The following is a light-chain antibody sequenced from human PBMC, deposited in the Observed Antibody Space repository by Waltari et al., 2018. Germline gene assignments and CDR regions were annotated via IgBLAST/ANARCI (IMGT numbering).Light chain of an antibody. CDR3: QQANSFPLT. Sequence: DIQMTQSPSSVSASAGDRVTITCRASQGLSSWLAWYQQKPGKAPKLLIYAASSLPSGVPSRFGGSGSGTDFTLTISSLQPEDFATYYCQQANSFPLTFGGGTKVEIQ. V-gene: IGKV1D-12*01. J-gene: IGKJ4*01. CDR1: QGLSSW. CDR2: AAS.